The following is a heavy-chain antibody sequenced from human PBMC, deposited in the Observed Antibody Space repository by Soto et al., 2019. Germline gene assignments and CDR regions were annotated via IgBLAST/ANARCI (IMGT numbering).Heavy chain of an antibody. CDR2: IYYSGCT. D-gene: IGHD2-15*01. V-gene: IGHV4-59*08. J-gene: IGHJ6*02. CDR1: GGAISSYY. CDR3: ARRAFLCSGCSCYDGMDV. Sequence: QVQLQESGPGLVKPSETLSLTCTVSGGAISSYYWSWIRQPPGKGLEWIGYIYYSGCTNYNPSLKSRVTISVDPSKNQFSLRLSSVTAAYTAVYYCARRAFLCSGCSCYDGMDVWGQGTTVTVSS.